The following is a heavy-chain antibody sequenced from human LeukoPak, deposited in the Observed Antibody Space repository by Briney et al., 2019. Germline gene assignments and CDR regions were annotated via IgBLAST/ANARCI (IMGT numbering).Heavy chain of an antibody. D-gene: IGHD4-17*01. CDR1: GFTLSSYG. V-gene: IGHV3-33*01. Sequence: GGSLRLSCAASGFTLSSYGMHWVRQAPGTGLEWVAVIWYDGSNSYYADSVKGRFTISRDNSKNTLYLQMNSLTAEDTAIYYCAREGYGDKRRCLDYWGQGTLVTVSS. CDR3: AREGYGDKRRCLDY. CDR2: IWYDGSNS. J-gene: IGHJ4*02.